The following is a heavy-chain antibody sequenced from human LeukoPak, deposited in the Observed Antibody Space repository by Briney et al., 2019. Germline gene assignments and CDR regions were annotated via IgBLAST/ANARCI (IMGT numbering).Heavy chain of an antibody. J-gene: IGHJ6*03. CDR2: INSDGSST. Sequence: GGSLRPSCSASGLTFSSYWMHWVRQAPGKGLVWGSRINSDGSSTSYAYSVKGRFTISRDNAKNTLYLQMNSLRAEDTAVYYCARDRAPRITIFGVVTLHYYYMDVWGKGTTVTVSS. V-gene: IGHV3-74*01. D-gene: IGHD3-3*01. CDR1: GLTFSSYW. CDR3: ARDRAPRITIFGVVTLHYYYMDV.